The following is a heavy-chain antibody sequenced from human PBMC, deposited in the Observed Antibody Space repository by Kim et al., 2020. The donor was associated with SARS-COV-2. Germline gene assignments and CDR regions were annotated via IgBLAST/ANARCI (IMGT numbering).Heavy chain of an antibody. CDR1: GDSISRSNW. V-gene: IGHV4-4*02. Sequence: SETLSLTCGVSGDSISRSNWWSWVRQPPGKGLEWMGEIYHTGSTNYNPSPKSRITISVDKAKNQFSVNLTSVTAADTAMYYCVRVGYSYGLDTLAIWGLGTMVTVSS. CDR3: VRVGYSYGLDTLAI. D-gene: IGHD5-18*01. CDR2: IYHTGST. J-gene: IGHJ3*02.